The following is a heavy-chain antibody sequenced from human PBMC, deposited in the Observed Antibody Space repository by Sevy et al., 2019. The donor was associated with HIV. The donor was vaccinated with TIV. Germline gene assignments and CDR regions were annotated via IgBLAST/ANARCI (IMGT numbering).Heavy chain of an antibody. V-gene: IGHV4-31*03. CDR1: GGSISSGGYY. J-gene: IGHJ4*02. CDR2: IYYSGST. D-gene: IGHD3-22*01. Sequence: SETLSLTCTVSGGSISSGGYYWSWIRQHPGKGLEWIGYIYYSGSTYYNPSLKSRVTISVDTFKNQFSLKLSSVTAADTAVYYCARGSYYYDSSGYSHDDYWGQGTLVTVSS. CDR3: ARGSYYYDSSGYSHDDY.